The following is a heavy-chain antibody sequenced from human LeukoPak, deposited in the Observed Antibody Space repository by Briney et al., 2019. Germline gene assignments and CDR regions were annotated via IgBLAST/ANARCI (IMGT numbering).Heavy chain of an antibody. CDR3: ARVFGYFDY. J-gene: IGHJ4*02. D-gene: IGHD3-3*01. CDR2: IYSSGST. Sequence: SETLSLTCSVSGVSISSGSNYWGWIRQPPGKTLEWIGSIYSSGSTHYNPSLKSRVIILIDTAKNHFSLNLSSVTAADTAVYYCARVFGYFDYWGQGTLVTVSS. CDR1: GVSISSGSNY. V-gene: IGHV4-39*07.